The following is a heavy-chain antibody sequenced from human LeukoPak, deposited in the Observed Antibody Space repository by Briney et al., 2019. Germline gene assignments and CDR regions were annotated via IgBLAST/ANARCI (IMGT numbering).Heavy chain of an antibody. D-gene: IGHD1-26*01. J-gene: IGHJ5*02. V-gene: IGHV3-7*03. CDR2: IKGDGSET. CDR1: GFGFSTYW. Sequence: GGSLRLSCAASGFGFSTYWMSWVRQAPGKGLEWVAKIKGDGSETDYVDSVKGRFTISRDNAKNSLYLQMNSLRAEDTALYHCAREGTLVGATLANWFDPWGQGTLVTVSS. CDR3: AREGTLVGATLANWFDP.